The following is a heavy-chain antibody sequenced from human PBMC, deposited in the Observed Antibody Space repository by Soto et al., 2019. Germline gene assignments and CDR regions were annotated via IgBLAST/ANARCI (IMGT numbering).Heavy chain of an antibody. CDR3: AREANDFWSGYYPESYNWFDP. Sequence: QVQLQESGPGLVKPSETLSLTCTVSGGSISSYYWSWIRQPPGKGLEWIGYIYYSGSTNYNPSLKSRVTISVDTSKNQFSLKLSSVTAADTAVYYCAREANDFWSGYYPESYNWFDPWGQGTLVTVSS. CDR2: IYYSGST. CDR1: GGSISSYY. D-gene: IGHD3-3*01. V-gene: IGHV4-59*12. J-gene: IGHJ5*02.